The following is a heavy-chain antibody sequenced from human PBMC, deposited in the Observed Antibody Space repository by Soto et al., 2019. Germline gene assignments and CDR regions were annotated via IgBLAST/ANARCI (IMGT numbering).Heavy chain of an antibody. CDR2: VYNRGST. Sequence: SETLSLTGTVSAGSISSNYWTWIRQPPGKGLEWIGYVYNRGSTNYNPSLKSRVTISEDTPKNQFSLNLSSVTAADTAVYYCASPTECLQFDALDLCGQGTM. V-gene: IGHV4-4*08. D-gene: IGHD2-2*01. CDR1: AGSISSNY. J-gene: IGHJ3*01. CDR3: ASPTECLQFDALDL.